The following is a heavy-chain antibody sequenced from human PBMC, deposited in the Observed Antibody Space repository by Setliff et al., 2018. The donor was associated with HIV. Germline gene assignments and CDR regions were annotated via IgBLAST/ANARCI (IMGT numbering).Heavy chain of an antibody. V-gene: IGHV4-39*01. Sequence: SETLSLTCSVSGASISSSPYYWAWIRQPPGKGLEWIATISYSGSTHYNLALMSRVTISMDTSRNQFSVKLSSVTAADTAIYYCATLNFPLNWFNPWGQGTPVTVSS. CDR2: ISYSGST. CDR3: ATLNFPLNWFNP. CDR1: GASISSSPYY. J-gene: IGHJ5*02.